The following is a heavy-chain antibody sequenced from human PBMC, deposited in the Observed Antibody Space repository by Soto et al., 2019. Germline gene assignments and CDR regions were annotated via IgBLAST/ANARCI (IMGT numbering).Heavy chain of an antibody. CDR1: GFTFRTYA. J-gene: IGHJ6*02. CDR3: ARDWLQISAIVVDGLNYNCMDV. V-gene: IGHV3-30-3*01. D-gene: IGHD3-22*01. Sequence: QVQLVESGGGVVQPGTSLRLSCAASGFTFRTYAMHWVRQAPGTGLEWVALTSYNGGKTYYTDSVKGRFTISRDNSKNTQFLEMSSLRPEDTDVYYCARDWLQISAIVVDGLNYNCMDVWGQGTMVTVSS. CDR2: TSYNGGKT.